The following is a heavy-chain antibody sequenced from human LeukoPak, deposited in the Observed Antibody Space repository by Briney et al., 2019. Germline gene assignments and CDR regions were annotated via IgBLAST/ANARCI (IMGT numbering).Heavy chain of an antibody. CDR2: IYSDGGT. V-gene: IGHV3-53*01. CDR3: ARGTPSSGWYRVWAFDI. CDR1: GFTVSNNY. J-gene: IGHJ3*02. D-gene: IGHD6-19*01. Sequence: GGSLRLSCAASGFTVSNNYMSWVRQAPGKGLEWVSVIYSDGGTFYSDSVKGRFTISRDYSRNTLYLQMNSLRADDTAVYYCARGTPSSGWYRVWAFDIWGQGTMVTVSS.